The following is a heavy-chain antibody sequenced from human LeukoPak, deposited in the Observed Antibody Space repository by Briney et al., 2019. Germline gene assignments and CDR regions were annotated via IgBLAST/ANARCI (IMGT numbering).Heavy chain of an antibody. CDR2: ISSSSSYI. D-gene: IGHD6-19*01. CDR1: GFTFSSYS. Sequence: GGSLRLSCAASGFTFSSYSMNWVRQAPGKGLEWVSSISSSSSYIYYADSVKGRFTISRDNSKNTLYLQMNSLRAEDTAVYYCAIGSAGYFQHWGQGTLVTVSS. CDR3: AIGSAGYFQH. J-gene: IGHJ1*01. V-gene: IGHV3-21*01.